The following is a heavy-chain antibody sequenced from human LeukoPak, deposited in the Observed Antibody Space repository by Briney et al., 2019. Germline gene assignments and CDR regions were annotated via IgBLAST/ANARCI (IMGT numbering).Heavy chain of an antibody. Sequence: GGSLRLSCAASGFTFDDYAMHWVRQAPGKGLEWVSGISWNSGSIGYADSVKGRFTISRDNAKNSLYLQMNSLRAEDTAVYYCARVFSGYDFYYYYYMDVWGKGTTVTISS. J-gene: IGHJ6*03. CDR2: ISWNSGSI. D-gene: IGHD5-12*01. V-gene: IGHV3-9*01. CDR3: ARVFSGYDFYYYYYMDV. CDR1: GFTFDDYA.